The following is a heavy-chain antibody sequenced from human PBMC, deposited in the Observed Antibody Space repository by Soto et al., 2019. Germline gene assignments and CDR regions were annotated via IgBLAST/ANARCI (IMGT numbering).Heavy chain of an antibody. V-gene: IGHV4-59*01. D-gene: IGHD3-10*01. J-gene: IGHJ4*02. CDR2: IYYSGST. Sequence: SETLSLTCTVSGGSISSYYWSWIRQPPGRGLEWIGYIYYSGSTNYNPSLKSRVTISVDTSKNQFSLKLSSVTAADTAVYYCARGGPMVRGVIITSLLDYWGQGTLVTVSS. CDR1: GGSISSYY. CDR3: ARGGPMVRGVIITSLLDY.